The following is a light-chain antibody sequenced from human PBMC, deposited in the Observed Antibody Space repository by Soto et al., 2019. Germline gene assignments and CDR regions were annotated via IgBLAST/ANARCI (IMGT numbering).Light chain of an antibody. CDR3: QQRRKWPPD. CDR2: DGS. Sequence: PGERATLSCMASQSVNINLAWYQQKPGQAPRLVIYDGSHRATDIPARFSGSGSGTDFTLTISRLEPEDFAVYYCQQRRKWPPDFGQGTRLEIK. J-gene: IGKJ5*01. CDR1: QSVNIN. V-gene: IGKV3-11*01.